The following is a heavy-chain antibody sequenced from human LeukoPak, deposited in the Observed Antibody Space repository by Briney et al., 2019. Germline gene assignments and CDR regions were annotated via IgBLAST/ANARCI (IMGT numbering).Heavy chain of an antibody. CDR2: IYYSGST. CDR1: GGSISSYY. CDR3: VGGVIVGDYYFDY. V-gene: IGHV4-59*08. D-gene: IGHD3-16*02. Sequence: SETLSLTCTVSGGSISSYYWSWIRHPPGKGLEWIGYIYYSGSTNYNPSLKSRVTISVDTSKNQFSLKLSSVTAADTAVYYCVGGVIVGDYYFDYWGQGTLVTVSS. J-gene: IGHJ4*02.